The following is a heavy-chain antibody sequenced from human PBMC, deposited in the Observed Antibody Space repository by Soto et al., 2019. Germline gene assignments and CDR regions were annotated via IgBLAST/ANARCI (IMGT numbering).Heavy chain of an antibody. Sequence: QVQMGQSGAAVKKPGPSVKVSCKASGGTFSSYAINWVRQAPGEGLEWLGAFVPIVGTADYAQKVQGRVTITADESTNTAYMERSTLSSEDTAVDYCAIGSTFSGEFEFWGQGTLVSVSS. V-gene: IGHV1-69*01. CDR3: AIGSTFSGEFEF. D-gene: IGHD1-26*01. CDR2: FVPIVGTA. CDR1: GGTFSSYA. J-gene: IGHJ4*02.